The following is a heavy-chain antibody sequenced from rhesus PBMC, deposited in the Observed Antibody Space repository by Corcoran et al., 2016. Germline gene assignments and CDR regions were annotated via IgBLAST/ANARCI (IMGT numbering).Heavy chain of an antibody. V-gene: IGHV4-122*02. CDR1: GYSISSGYG. CDR2: NSSSGST. Sequence: QLQLQESGPGLVKPSETLSLTCAVSGYSISSGYGWSWYRQPPGKGLEGIGYNSSSGSTSYDPSLKSRVTISRDTSKNQFSLKLSSVTAADTAVYYCASIAAAAHWGQGVLVTVSS. CDR3: ASIAAAAH. J-gene: IGHJ4*01. D-gene: IGHD6-31*01.